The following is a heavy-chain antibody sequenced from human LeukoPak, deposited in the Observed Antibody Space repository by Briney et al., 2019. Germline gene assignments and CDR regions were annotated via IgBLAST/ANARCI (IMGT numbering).Heavy chain of an antibody. Sequence: SETLSLTCTVSGGSISSGDYYWSWIRQPPGKGLEWIGYIYYSGSTYYNPSLKSRVTISVDTSKNQFSLKLSSVTAADTAVYYCTRAAEGLTDYWGQGTLVTVSS. CDR2: IYYSGST. CDR3: TRAAEGLTDY. V-gene: IGHV4-30-4*01. J-gene: IGHJ4*02. CDR1: GGSISSGDYY. D-gene: IGHD6-19*01.